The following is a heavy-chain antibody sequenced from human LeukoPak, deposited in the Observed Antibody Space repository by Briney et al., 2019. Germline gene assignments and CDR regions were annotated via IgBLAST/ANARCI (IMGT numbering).Heavy chain of an antibody. V-gene: IGHV3-11*01. J-gene: IGHJ4*02. CDR3: ACPYRSRFDY. CDR1: GFTFSDFH. D-gene: IGHD6-13*01. Sequence: SGGSLRLSCVVSGFTFSDFHMSWLSQAPGKGLEWISYITNSGSDIEYADSVKGRFTISWDNAKKSLYLEMNTLRAEDTAIYYCACPYRSRFDYWGQGTLVTVSS. CDR2: ITNSGSDI.